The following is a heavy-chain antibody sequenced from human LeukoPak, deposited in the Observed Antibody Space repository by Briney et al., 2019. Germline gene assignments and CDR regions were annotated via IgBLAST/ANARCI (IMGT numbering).Heavy chain of an antibody. Sequence: SETLSPTCTVSGGSISSYYWSWIRQPPGKGLEWIGYIYYSGSTNYNPSLKSRVTISVDTSKNQFSLKLSSVTAADTAVYYCARAVTVDYYDSSGYYDYWGQGTLVTVSS. CDR3: ARAVTVDYYDSSGYYDY. CDR1: GGSISSYY. J-gene: IGHJ4*02. D-gene: IGHD3-22*01. V-gene: IGHV4-59*01. CDR2: IYYSGST.